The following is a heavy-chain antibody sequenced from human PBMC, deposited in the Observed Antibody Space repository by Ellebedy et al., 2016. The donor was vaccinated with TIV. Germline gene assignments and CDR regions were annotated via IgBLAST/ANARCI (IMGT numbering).Heavy chain of an antibody. Sequence: GESLKISCEGSGYMFSTYWIAWVRQMPGKGLEWMGIIYPGDSDTTYSPSFQGQVTISADKSISTVYLQWSSLKASDTAMYYCARPSRDGYNWGPNDAFDIWGQGTMVTVSS. CDR3: ARPSRDGYNWGPNDAFDI. CDR2: IYPGDSDT. D-gene: IGHD5-24*01. CDR1: GYMFSTYW. J-gene: IGHJ3*02. V-gene: IGHV5-51*01.